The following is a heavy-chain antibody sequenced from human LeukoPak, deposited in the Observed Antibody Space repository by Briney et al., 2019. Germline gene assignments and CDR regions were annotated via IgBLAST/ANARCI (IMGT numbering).Heavy chain of an antibody. CDR3: ARDRRYSGSYYIDY. CDR1: GFTFSNYA. CDR2: ISSSGSTI. Sequence: GGSLRLSCAGSGFTFSNYAMSWIRQAPGKGLEGGSYISSSGSTIYYADSVKGRFTISRDNAKNSLYLQMNSLRAEDTAVYYCARDRRYSGSYYIDYWGQGTLVTVSS. V-gene: IGHV3-11*01. J-gene: IGHJ4*02. D-gene: IGHD1-26*01.